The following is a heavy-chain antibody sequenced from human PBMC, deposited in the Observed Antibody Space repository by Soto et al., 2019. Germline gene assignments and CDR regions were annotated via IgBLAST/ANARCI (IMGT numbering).Heavy chain of an antibody. D-gene: IGHD6-6*01. CDR1: GLTVSSNY. CDR3: AREGGEYSSSSLDY. Sequence: EVQLVESGGGLIQPGGSLRLSCAASGLTVSSNYMSWVRQAPGKGLEWVSVIYSGGSTYYADSVKGRFTISSDKSKNTLYLQLNSQRAEETAVYYCAREGGEYSSSSLDYWGQGTLVNVSS. J-gene: IGHJ4*02. V-gene: IGHV3-53*01. CDR2: IYSGGST.